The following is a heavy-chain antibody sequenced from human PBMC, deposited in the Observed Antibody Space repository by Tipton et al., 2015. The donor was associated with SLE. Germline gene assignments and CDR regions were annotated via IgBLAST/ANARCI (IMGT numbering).Heavy chain of an antibody. CDR2: IHHSGST. Sequence: LRLSCTVSGGSISSSSYYWGWIRQPPGKGLEWIGEIHHSGSTNYNPSLKSRVTISVDTSKNQFSLKLSSVTAADTAVYYCARRRGLVVVVPAAMEGFDPWGQGTLVTVSS. D-gene: IGHD2-2*01. CDR1: GGSISSSSYY. J-gene: IGHJ5*02. CDR3: ARRRGLVVVVPAAMEGFDP. V-gene: IGHV4-39*07.